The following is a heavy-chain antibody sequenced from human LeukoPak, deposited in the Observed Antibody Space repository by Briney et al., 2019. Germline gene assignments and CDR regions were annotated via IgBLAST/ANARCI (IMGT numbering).Heavy chain of an antibody. D-gene: IGHD6-13*01. CDR1: GFTFSSYA. J-gene: IGHJ4*02. Sequence: GRSLRLSCAASGFTFSSYAMHWVRQAPGKGLEWVAAISYDGSNKYYADSVKGRFTISRDNSKNTLYLQMNSLRAEDTAVYYCARGSRIAAAGTSFDYWGQGTLVTVSS. CDR2: ISYDGSNK. V-gene: IGHV3-30-3*01. CDR3: ARGSRIAAAGTSFDY.